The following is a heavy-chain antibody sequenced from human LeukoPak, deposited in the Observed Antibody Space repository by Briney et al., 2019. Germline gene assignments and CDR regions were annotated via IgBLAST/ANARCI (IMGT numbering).Heavy chain of an antibody. CDR1: GYSISSGYY. V-gene: IGHV4-38-2*02. CDR2: IYHSGST. CDR3: ARDTYDSSGY. Sequence: SETLSLTCPVSGYSISSGYYWGWIRQPPGKGLEWIGSIYHSGSTYYNPSLKSRVTISVDTSKNQFSLKLSSVTAADTAVYYCARDTYDSSGYWGQGTLVTVSS. D-gene: IGHD3-22*01. J-gene: IGHJ4*02.